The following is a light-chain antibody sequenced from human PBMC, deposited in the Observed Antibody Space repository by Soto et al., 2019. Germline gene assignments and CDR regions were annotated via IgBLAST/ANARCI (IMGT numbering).Light chain of an antibody. CDR3: QKYKSAPYT. J-gene: IGKJ3*01. CDR2: DAS. V-gene: IGKV1-27*01. CDR1: QGISNS. Sequence: DIQMTQSPSSLSASIGDRVTITCRASQGISNSLAWYQQKPGKGTSLLIYDASTLQSGVPSRVSGRGSGTDVTLTINSLQPEDVATYYCQKYKSAPYTFGPGTKVDIK.